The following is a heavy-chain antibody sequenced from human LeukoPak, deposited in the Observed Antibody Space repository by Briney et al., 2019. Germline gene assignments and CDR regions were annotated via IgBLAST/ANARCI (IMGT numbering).Heavy chain of an antibody. CDR1: GGSISSSSYY. V-gene: IGHV4-39*01. D-gene: IGHD5-18*01. Sequence: PSETLSLTCTVSGGSISSSSYYWGWIRQPPGKGLEWIGSIYYSGSTYYNPSLKSRVTISVDTSKNQFSLKLSSVTAADTAVYYCARLPLIQLWSSTIGSRNAFDIWGQGTMVTVSS. J-gene: IGHJ3*02. CDR3: ARLPLIQLWSSTIGSRNAFDI. CDR2: IYYSGST.